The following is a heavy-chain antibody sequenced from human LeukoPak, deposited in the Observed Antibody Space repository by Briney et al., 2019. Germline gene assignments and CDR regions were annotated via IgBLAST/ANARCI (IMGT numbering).Heavy chain of an antibody. CDR1: GFTFSSYG. CDR2: IRYDGSNK. D-gene: IGHD1-1*01. Sequence: GGSLRLSCAASGFTFSSYGMHWVRQAPGKGLEWVAFIRYDGSNKYYADSEKGRFTVSRDNSKNTLYLQMSRLRVEDTAIYYCANDAQRCRSNNCHTRLLDHWGQGALVTVSS. J-gene: IGHJ4*02. CDR3: ANDAQRCRSNNCHTRLLDH. V-gene: IGHV3-30*02.